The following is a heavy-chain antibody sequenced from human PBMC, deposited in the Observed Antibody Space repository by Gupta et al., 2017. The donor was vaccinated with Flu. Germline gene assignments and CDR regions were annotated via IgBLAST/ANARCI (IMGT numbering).Heavy chain of an antibody. D-gene: IGHD1-26*01. CDR3: AKDYVRSYSYFDY. CDR1: GFTFSSYG. Sequence: AASGFTFSSYGMHWVRQAPGKGLEWVAVISYDGSNKYYADSVKGRFTISRDNSKNTLYLQMNSLRAEDTAVYYCAKDYVRSYSYFDYWGQGTLVTVSS. CDR2: ISYDGSNK. V-gene: IGHV3-30*18. J-gene: IGHJ4*02.